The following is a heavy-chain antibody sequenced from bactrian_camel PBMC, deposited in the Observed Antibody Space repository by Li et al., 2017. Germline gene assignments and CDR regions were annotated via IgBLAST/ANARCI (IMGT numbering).Heavy chain of an antibody. V-gene: IGHV3S42*01. CDR2: IDGGGGT. CDR1: GSTRRRFC. D-gene: IGHD6*01. Sequence: EVQLVESGGGSVEVGGSLRLSCVASGSTRRRFCMAWFRQAPGKEREGVGTIDGGGGTTYESAVRGRFTISTDSAKNILLLQMNSLQPEDTAVYYCAAVFSRSTLVWSCLGSWYNYYGQGTQVTVS. J-gene: IGHJ4*01.